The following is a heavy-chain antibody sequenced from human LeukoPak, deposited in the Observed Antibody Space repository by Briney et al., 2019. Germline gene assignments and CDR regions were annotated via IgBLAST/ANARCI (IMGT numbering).Heavy chain of an antibody. Sequence: SETLSLTCTDCGYSLSTGYYWDWIRQPPGKGLEWIGTFYHGECTYYNPSPKSRDTISVDTSQSKFSLNLSTVTDADTAVYYSSRVMSIAARLQTSFLYWGQGTLVTVSS. CDR3: SRVMSIAARLQTSFLY. D-gene: IGHD6-6*01. V-gene: IGHV4-38-2*02. CDR2: FYHGECT. J-gene: IGHJ4*02. CDR1: GYSLSTGYY.